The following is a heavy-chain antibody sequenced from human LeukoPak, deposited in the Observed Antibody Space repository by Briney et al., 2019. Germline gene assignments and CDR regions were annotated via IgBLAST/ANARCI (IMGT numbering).Heavy chain of an antibody. V-gene: IGHV3-30*02. CDR3: ASRGSSGWYLFDY. CDR1: GFTFSSCG. CDR2: IRYDGSNT. Sequence: GGSLRLSCAASGFTFSSCGMHWVRQAPGKGLEWVAFIRYDGSNTYYADSVKGRFTISRDISNSTLYLQMNSLRAEDTAVYYCASRGSSGWYLFDYWGQGTLVTVSS. D-gene: IGHD6-19*01. J-gene: IGHJ4*02.